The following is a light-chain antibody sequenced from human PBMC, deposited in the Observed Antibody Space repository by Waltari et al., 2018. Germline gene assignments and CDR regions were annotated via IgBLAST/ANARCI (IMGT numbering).Light chain of an antibody. CDR2: VNGDDSH. CDR1: SEHTTFA. Sequence: QLVVTQSPSASASLGASVKFTCTLSSEHTTFAIAWHQQPPQKGPRYWMTVNGDDSHRKGDGLLDLVSASSAGAHRYLTVSSLQSEDEADYDCQTWGSDIVVFGGVTKLTFL. V-gene: IGLV4-69*01. J-gene: IGLJ2*01. CDR3: QTWGSDIVV.